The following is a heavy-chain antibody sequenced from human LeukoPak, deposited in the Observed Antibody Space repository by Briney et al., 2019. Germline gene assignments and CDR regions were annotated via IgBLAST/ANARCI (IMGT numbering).Heavy chain of an antibody. CDR1: GYTFTGYY. J-gene: IGHJ5*02. CDR3: AREGVANNWFDP. D-gene: IGHD3-3*01. CDR2: INPNSGGT. Sequence: ASVNVSCTASGYTFTGYYMHWVRQAPGQGLEWVGWINPNSGGTNYAQKFQGWVTMTRDTSISTAYMELSRLRSDDTAVYYCAREGVANNWFDPWGQGTLVTVSS. V-gene: IGHV1-2*04.